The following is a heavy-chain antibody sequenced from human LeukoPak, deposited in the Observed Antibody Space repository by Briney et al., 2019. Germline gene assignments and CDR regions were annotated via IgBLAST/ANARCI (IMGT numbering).Heavy chain of an antibody. D-gene: IGHD6-13*01. CDR2: INPSGGST. V-gene: IGHV1-46*01. J-gene: IGHJ5*02. Sequence: ASVKVSFKSSGYTFTIYYMHWVRQAPGQGLEWMGIINPSGGSTSYAQKFQGRVTMTRDMSTSTVYMELSSLRSEDTDVYYCAREKSFPIAGFDPWGQGTLVTVSS. CDR1: GYTFTIYY. CDR3: AREKSFPIAGFDP.